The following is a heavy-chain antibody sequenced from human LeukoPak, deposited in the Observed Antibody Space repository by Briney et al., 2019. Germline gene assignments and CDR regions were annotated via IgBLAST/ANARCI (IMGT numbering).Heavy chain of an antibody. CDR3: AKEERYHYYMDV. V-gene: IGHV3-23*01. CDR2: ISGSGGST. D-gene: IGHD1-26*01. Sequence: GGSLRLSCAASGFTFDTYAMTWVRQAPGKGLEGVSAISGSGGSTAYADSVKGRFTISRDNSKNTLYVQMNSLRAEDTAVYYCAKEERYHYYMDVWGKGTTVTVSS. J-gene: IGHJ6*03. CDR1: GFTFDTYA.